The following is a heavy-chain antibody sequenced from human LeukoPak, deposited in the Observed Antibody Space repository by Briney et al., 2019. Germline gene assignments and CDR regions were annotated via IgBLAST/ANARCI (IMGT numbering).Heavy chain of an antibody. D-gene: IGHD2-21*01. CDR3: ARHFSVIHAFDI. CDR2: IYYSGST. J-gene: IGHJ3*02. CDR1: GGSISSSSYY. Sequence: SETLSLTCTVSGGSISSSSYYWGWIRQPPVKGLEWIGSIYYSGSTYYNPSLKSRVTISVDAAKNQFSLKLSSVTAADTAVYYCARHFSVIHAFDIWGQGTMVTVSS. V-gene: IGHV4-39*01.